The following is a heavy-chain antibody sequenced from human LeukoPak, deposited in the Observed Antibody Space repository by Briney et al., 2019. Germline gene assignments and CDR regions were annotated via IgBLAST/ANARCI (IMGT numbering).Heavy chain of an antibody. CDR1: GASVSNSY. Sequence: PSETLSLTCSVSGASVSNSYWSWIRQPAGKGLEWIGRIYVYGATSYNPSPKSRVTMSVDTSKSQFSLKLASVTAADTAVYYCARDVVGAPDDFWGRGILVTVSS. CDR2: IYVYGAT. J-gene: IGHJ4*02. V-gene: IGHV4-4*07. D-gene: IGHD2-15*01. CDR3: ARDVVGAPDDF.